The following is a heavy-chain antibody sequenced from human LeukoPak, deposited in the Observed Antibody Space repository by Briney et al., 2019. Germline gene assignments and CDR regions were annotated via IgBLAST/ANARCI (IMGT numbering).Heavy chain of an antibody. J-gene: IGHJ5*02. CDR1: GGTFSSYA. D-gene: IGHD2-21*02. Sequence: SVKVSCKASGGTFSSYAISWVRQAPGQGLEWMGGIIPIFGTANYAQKFQGRVTMTRDTSTSTVYMELSSLRSEDTAVYYCARERAYCGGDCDVDPWGQGTLVTVSS. CDR3: ARERAYCGGDCDVDP. CDR2: IIPIFGTA. V-gene: IGHV1-69*05.